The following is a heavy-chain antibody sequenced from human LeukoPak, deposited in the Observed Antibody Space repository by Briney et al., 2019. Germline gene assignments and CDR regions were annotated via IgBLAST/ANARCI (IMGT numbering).Heavy chain of an antibody. CDR3: ARGRDSFNS. Sequence: SETLSLTCTVSGGSISSGGYYWSWIRQHPGKGLEWIGYIYYSGSTYYNPSIKSRVTISVDTSKNQSSLKLTSVTAADTAVYYCARGRDSFNSWGQGTLVTVSS. J-gene: IGHJ4*02. CDR1: GGSISSGGYY. V-gene: IGHV4-31*03. CDR2: IYYSGST.